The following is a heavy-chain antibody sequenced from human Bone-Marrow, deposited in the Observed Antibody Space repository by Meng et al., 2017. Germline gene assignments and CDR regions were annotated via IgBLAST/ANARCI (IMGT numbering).Heavy chain of an antibody. D-gene: IGHD3-3*01. J-gene: IGHJ5*02. CDR1: GASISSSHW. CDR2: IYHDGST. V-gene: IGHV4-4*02. Sequence: QVQLQESGPGLVKPSGTLSLTCAVSGASISSSHWWGWVRQPTGKGLEWIGEIYHDGSTNYTPSLKSRVTISVDKSKNQFSLKLSSVTAADTAVYYCARAAYDIWSGYAPWGQGSLVTVSS. CDR3: ARAAYDIWSGYAP.